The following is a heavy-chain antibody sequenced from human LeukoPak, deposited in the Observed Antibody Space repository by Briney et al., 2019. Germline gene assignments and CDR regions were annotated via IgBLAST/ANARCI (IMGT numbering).Heavy chain of an antibody. CDR2: INAGNGNT. CDR3: ARDSGGRQLVRRYFDY. Sequence: ASVKVSCKASGYTFTSYGISWVRQAPGQGLEWMGWINAGNGNTKYSQKFQGRVTITRDTSASTAYMELSSLRSEDTAVYYCARDSGGRQLVRRYFDYWGQGTLVTVSS. CDR1: GYTFTSYG. D-gene: IGHD6-13*01. V-gene: IGHV1-3*01. J-gene: IGHJ4*02.